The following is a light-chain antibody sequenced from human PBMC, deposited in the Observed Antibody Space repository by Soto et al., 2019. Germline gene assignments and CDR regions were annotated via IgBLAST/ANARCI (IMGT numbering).Light chain of an antibody. Sequence: EIVLTQSPATLSLSPGERATLSCRSSQSLSSYLAWYQQKPGQAPRLLIYDASNRATGIPARFSGSGSGTDFTLTISSLEPEDFAVYYCHQRSNWPPRITFGGGTKVEIK. V-gene: IGKV3-11*01. CDR2: DAS. CDR3: HQRSNWPPRIT. J-gene: IGKJ4*01. CDR1: QSLSSY.